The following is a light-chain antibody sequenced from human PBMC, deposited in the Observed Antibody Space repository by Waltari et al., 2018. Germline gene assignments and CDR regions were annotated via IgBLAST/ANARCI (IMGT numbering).Light chain of an antibody. CDR1: QSVSSTY. J-gene: IGKJ4*01. CDR2: GSS. CDR3: QQYVSSPVT. V-gene: IGKV3-20*01. Sequence: EIVLTQSPGTLSLSPGERATLSCRVSQSVSSTYLASYQQKAGQAPRLLIYGSSTRATGIPDRFSGSGSGTEFTLTISRLEPEDFAVYYCQQYVSSPVTFGGGTKVEIK.